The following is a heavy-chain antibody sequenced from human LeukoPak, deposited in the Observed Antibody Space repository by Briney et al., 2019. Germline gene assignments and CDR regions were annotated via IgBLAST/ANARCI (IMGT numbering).Heavy chain of an antibody. Sequence: GGSLRLSCAASGFTFSDYAMSWVRQAPGKGLEWVSTISGSGGSTYYADSVKGRFTLSRDNSKNTLYLQMNSLRAEDTAVYYCAKYDYYDSSGYYGSFSDYWGRGILVTVSS. V-gene: IGHV3-23*01. CDR2: ISGSGGST. D-gene: IGHD3-22*01. CDR1: GFTFSDYA. J-gene: IGHJ4*02. CDR3: AKYDYYDSSGYYGSFSDY.